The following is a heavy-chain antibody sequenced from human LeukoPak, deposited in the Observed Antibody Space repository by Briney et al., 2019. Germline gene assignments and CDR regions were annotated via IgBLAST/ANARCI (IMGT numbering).Heavy chain of an antibody. CDR1: GGSISSGGYS. CDR2: IYHSGST. Sequence: SETLSLTCAVSGGSISSGGYSWSWIRQPPGKGLEWIGYIYHSGSTYYNPSLKSRVTISVDRSKNQFSLKLSSVTAADTAVYYCARAGQAYDFDYWGQGTLVTVSS. J-gene: IGHJ4*02. CDR3: ARAGQAYDFDY. D-gene: IGHD1-14*01. V-gene: IGHV4-30-2*01.